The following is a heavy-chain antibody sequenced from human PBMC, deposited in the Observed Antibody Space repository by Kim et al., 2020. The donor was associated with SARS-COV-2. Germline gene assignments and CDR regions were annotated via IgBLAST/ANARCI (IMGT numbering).Heavy chain of an antibody. D-gene: IGHD6-13*01. J-gene: IGHJ4*02. Sequence: NYEQKFQGRGTMTRDTSISTAYMELSRLRSDDTAVYYCARFWTLAAGGDYWGQGTLVTVSS. V-gene: IGHV1-2*02. CDR3: ARFWTLAAGGDY.